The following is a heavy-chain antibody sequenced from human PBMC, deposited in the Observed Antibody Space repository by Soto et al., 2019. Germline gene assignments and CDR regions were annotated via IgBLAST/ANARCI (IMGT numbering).Heavy chain of an antibody. D-gene: IGHD2-2*01. J-gene: IGHJ4*02. CDR1: ITNIYY. V-gene: IGHV4-38-2*01. CDR2: IYHSGST. CDR3: ASPSSAYCSATSCYLAPFHY. Sequence: SETLYVACAFYITNIYYLGWIRQPPGKGRAWIGSIYHSGSTYYNPSLKSRVTISVETSRSQFSLKLRSVTAADTAVYFCASPSSAYCSATSCYLAPFHYWGQGILVTGSS.